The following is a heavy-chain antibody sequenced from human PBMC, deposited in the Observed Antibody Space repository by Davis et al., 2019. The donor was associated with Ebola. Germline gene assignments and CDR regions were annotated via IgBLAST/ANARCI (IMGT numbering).Heavy chain of an antibody. Sequence: PGGSLRLSCAASGFTFSSYGMHWVRQAPGKGLEWVAFIRYDGSNKYYADSVKGRFTISRDNSKNTLYLQMNSLRAEDTAVYYCAKDPIVRGSGSYGAGWFDPWGQGTLVTVSS. V-gene: IGHV3-30*02. CDR2: IRYDGSNK. CDR1: GFTFSSYG. J-gene: IGHJ5*02. CDR3: AKDPIVRGSGSYGAGWFDP. D-gene: IGHD3-10*01.